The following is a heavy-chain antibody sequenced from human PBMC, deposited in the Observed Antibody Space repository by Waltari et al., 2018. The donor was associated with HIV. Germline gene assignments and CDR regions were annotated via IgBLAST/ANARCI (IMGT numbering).Heavy chain of an antibody. Sequence: QVQLVESGGGVVQPGRSLRLSCAASGFTFTTYGLHWVRQAPDKGLEWVAFISFDAGNQYYGDSVKGRFTISRDESKNTLFLQMNSLSPEDTAMYYCVRDPLAYDDFWSAYYFGDDWGQGTLVTVSS. CDR3: VRDPLAYDDFWSAYYFGDD. CDR2: ISFDAGNQ. CDR1: GFTFTTYG. J-gene: IGHJ4*02. V-gene: IGHV3-30*03. D-gene: IGHD3-3*01.